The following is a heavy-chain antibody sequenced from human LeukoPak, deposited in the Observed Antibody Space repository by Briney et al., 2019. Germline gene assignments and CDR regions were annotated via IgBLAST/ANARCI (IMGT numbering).Heavy chain of an antibody. V-gene: IGHV1-8*01. D-gene: IGHD4-23*01. Sequence: ASVKVSCKASGYTFTSFDINWVRQATGQGLEWMGWMNPNSGNTGYAQKFQGRVTMTRAASISTAYMELSSLRSEDTAVYYCAAVVSLQRYHYYGMDVWGQGTTVTVSS. CDR1: GYTFTSFD. J-gene: IGHJ6*02. CDR3: AAVVSLQRYHYYGMDV. CDR2: MNPNSGNT.